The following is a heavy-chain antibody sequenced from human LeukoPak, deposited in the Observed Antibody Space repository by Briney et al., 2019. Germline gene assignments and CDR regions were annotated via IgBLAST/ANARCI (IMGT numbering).Heavy chain of an antibody. Sequence: SETLSLTCTVSGGSINNYYWSWIRQPPGKGLEWIGEIYHSGSTKYNPSLKSRVTISVDKSKNQFSLRLSSVTAADTAVYYCARGPLIDYWGQGTLVTVSS. CDR2: IYHSGST. CDR3: ARGPLIDY. CDR1: GGSINNYY. V-gene: IGHV4-59*12. J-gene: IGHJ4*02.